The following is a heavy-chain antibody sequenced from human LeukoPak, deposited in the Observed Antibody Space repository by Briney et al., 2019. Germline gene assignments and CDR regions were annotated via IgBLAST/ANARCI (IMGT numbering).Heavy chain of an antibody. V-gene: IGHV4-59*12. Sequence: PSETLSLTCTVSGGSISSYYWSWIRQPPGKGLEWIGYIYYSGSTNYNPSLKSRVTISVDTSKNQFSLNLSSVTAADTAVYYCARDHEDIVATIWGEGLNIWGQGTVVTVSS. CDR2: IYYSGST. CDR3: ARDHEDIVATIWGEGLNI. J-gene: IGHJ3*02. CDR1: GGSISSYY. D-gene: IGHD5-12*01.